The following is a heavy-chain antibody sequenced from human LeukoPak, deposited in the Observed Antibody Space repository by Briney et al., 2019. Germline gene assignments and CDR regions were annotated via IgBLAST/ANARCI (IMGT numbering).Heavy chain of an antibody. V-gene: IGHV4-4*07. D-gene: IGHD1-26*01. CDR2: IYTSGST. J-gene: IGHJ6*02. CDR1: GGSISSYY. CDR3: ARDQAHVGWELPAGMDV. Sequence: PSETLSLTCTVSGGSISSYYWSWIRQPAGKGLEWIGRIYTSGSTNYNPSLKSRVTMSVDTSKNQFSLKLSSVTAADTAVYYCARDQAHVGWELPAGMDVRGQGTTVTVSS.